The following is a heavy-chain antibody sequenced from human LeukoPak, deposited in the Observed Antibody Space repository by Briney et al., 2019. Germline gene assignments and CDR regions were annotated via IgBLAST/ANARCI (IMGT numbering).Heavy chain of an antibody. CDR2: IYYSGST. Sequence: PSETQSLTCTVSGGSISSSSYYWGWIRQPPGKGLEWIGSIYYSGSTYYDPSLKSRVTISVDTSKNQFSLKLSSVTAADTAVDYCARLNYDFWSGKLYYYYYYMDVWGKGTTVTVSS. J-gene: IGHJ6*03. D-gene: IGHD3-3*01. CDR3: ARLNYDFWSGKLYYYYYYMDV. CDR1: GGSISSSSYY. V-gene: IGHV4-39*01.